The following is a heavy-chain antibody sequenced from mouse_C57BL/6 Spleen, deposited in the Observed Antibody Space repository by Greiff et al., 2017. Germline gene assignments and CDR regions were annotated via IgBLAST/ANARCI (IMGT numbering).Heavy chain of an antibody. J-gene: IGHJ1*03. CDR2: IYPGSGST. V-gene: IGHV1-55*01. D-gene: IGHD1-1*01. CDR3: AKRPDYYGSSYYFDV. CDR1: GYTFTSYW. Sequence: QFQLQQPGAELVKPGASVKMSCKASGYTFTSYWITWVKQRPGQGLEWIGDIYPGSGSTNYNEKFKSKATLTVDTSSSTAYMQLSSLTSEDSAVYYCAKRPDYYGSSYYFDVWGTGTTVTVSS.